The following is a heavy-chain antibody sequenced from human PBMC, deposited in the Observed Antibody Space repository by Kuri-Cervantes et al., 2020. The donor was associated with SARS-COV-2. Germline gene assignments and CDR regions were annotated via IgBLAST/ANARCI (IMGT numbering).Heavy chain of an antibody. J-gene: IGHJ4*02. CDR2: IIPIFGIA. Sequence: SVKVSCKASGGTFSSYAISWVRQAPGQGLEWMGGIIPIFGIANYAQKFQGRVTITADRSTSTAYMELNSLRSEDTAVYYCARVNSNDDYGDYVLDYWGQGTLVTVSS. V-gene: IGHV1-69*10. CDR3: ARVNSNDDYGDYVLDY. CDR1: GGTFSSYA. D-gene: IGHD4-17*01.